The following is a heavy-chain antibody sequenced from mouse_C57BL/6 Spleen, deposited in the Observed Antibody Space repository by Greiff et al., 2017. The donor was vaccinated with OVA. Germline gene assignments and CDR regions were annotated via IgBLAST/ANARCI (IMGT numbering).Heavy chain of an antibody. J-gene: IGHJ4*01. D-gene: IGHD4-1*01. CDR1: GYTFTTYP. CDR2: FHTYNDDT. CDR3: ASHSGTSYAMDY. V-gene: IGHV1-47*01. Sequence: VQLQQSGAELVKPGASVKMSCKASGYTFTTYPIEWMKQNHGKSLEWIGNFHTYNDDTKYNEKLKGKATLTVEKSSSTVYLELSRLTSDDSAVYYCASHSGTSYAMDYWGQGTSVTVSS.